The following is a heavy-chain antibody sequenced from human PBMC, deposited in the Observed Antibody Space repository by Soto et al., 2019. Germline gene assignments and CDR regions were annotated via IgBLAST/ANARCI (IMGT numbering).Heavy chain of an antibody. CDR2: INHSGST. CDR1: GGSFSGYY. CDR3: ARGVDYGDPNLNYYYYYYMDV. Sequence: SETLSLTCAVYGGSFSGYYWSWIRQPPGKGLEWIGEINHSGSTNYNPSLKSRVTISVDTSKNQFSLKLSSVTAADTAVYYCARGVDYGDPNLNYYYYYYMDVWGKGTTVTVSS. V-gene: IGHV4-34*01. J-gene: IGHJ6*03. D-gene: IGHD4-17*01.